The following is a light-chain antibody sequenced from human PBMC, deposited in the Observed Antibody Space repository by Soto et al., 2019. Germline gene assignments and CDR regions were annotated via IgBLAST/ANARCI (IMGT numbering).Light chain of an antibody. Sequence: QSVLTQPASVSGSPGQSITISCTGTSSDVGSYNHVSWCQQHPGKAPKLIIWDVSNRPSGVSYRFSGSKSGNTASLTISGLQAEDEADYYCNSYTITSTYVFGTGTKVTVL. CDR1: SSDVGSYNH. CDR2: DVS. CDR3: NSYTITSTYV. V-gene: IGLV2-14*01. J-gene: IGLJ1*01.